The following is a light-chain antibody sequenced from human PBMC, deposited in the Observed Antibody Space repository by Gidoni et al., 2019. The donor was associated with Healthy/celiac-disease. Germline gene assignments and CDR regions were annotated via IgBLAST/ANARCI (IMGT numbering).Light chain of an antibody. CDR2: AAS. CDR3: QQSYSTLSIT. V-gene: IGKV1-39*01. CDR1: QSISSY. J-gene: IGKJ5*01. Sequence: DIQMTQSPASLSASVGDRVTITCRASQSISSYLKWYQQKPGKAPKLLIYAASSLQSGVPSKFSGSGSGTDFTLIISSMLPEDFATYYCQQSYSTLSITFGQGTRLEIK.